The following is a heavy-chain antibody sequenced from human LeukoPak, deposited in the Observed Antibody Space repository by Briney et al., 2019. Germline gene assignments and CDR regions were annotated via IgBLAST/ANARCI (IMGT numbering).Heavy chain of an antibody. D-gene: IGHD4-23*01. CDR2: IYYSGST. J-gene: IGHJ5*02. V-gene: IGHV4-39*07. CDR1: VGSISSSSYY. Sequence: KPSETLSLTCTVSVGSISSSSYYWGWIRQPPGKGLEWIGSIYYSGSTYYNPSLKSRVTISVDTSKNQFSLKLSSVTAADTAVYYCARDPGGHNWFDPWGQGTLVTVSS. CDR3: ARDPGGHNWFDP.